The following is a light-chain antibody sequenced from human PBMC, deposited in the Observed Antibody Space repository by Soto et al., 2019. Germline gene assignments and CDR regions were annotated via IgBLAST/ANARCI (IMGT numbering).Light chain of an antibody. CDR2: GAS. J-gene: IGKJ1*01. V-gene: IGKV3-15*01. CDR3: QQYNDWPPWT. Sequence: EIVMTQSPATLSVSPGDRATLSCRASQSISSNLAWYQQKNGQTPRLLIYGASTRATGIPARFSGSGSGTEFTLTINSLQSEDFAVYYCQQYNDWPPWTFGQGTKVDNK. CDR1: QSISSN.